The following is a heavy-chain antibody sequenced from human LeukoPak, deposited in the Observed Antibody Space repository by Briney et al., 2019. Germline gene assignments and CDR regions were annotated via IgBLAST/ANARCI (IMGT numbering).Heavy chain of an antibody. CDR2: IRDSGAET. Sequence: PGGSLRLSCAASGFTFSTYGMSWVRQAPGKGLEWVSYIRDSGAETYYADSVRGRFTISRDNSKNTLYLQMDSLRAEDTAVYYCAKERYISGWSDSFDYWGQGTLVTVSS. CDR3: AKERYISGWSDSFDY. CDR1: GFTFSTYG. J-gene: IGHJ4*02. V-gene: IGHV3-23*01. D-gene: IGHD6-19*01.